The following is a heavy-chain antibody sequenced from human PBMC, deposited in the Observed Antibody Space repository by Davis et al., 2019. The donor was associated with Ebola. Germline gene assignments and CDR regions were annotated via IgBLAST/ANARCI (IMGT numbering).Heavy chain of an antibody. CDR3: ARAQFPTTSDH. Sequence: ASVKVSCKASGYTFTNYTMHWVRQAPGQRLEWMGWINSGNGKTKYPQKFQGRVTMTTDTSTSTAYMEVGSLRSDDTAVYYCARAQFPTTSDHWGQGTLVTVSS. V-gene: IGHV1-3*01. D-gene: IGHD1-1*01. J-gene: IGHJ4*02. CDR1: GYTFTNYT. CDR2: INSGNGKT.